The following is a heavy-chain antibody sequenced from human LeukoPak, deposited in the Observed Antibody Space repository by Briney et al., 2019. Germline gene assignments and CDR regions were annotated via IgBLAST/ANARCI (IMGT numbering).Heavy chain of an antibody. J-gene: IGHJ5*02. CDR3: ARNDDWFDP. D-gene: IGHD3-16*01. Sequence: PSETLSLTCAVYGGSFSGYYWSWIRQPPGKGLEWIGEINHSGSTNYNPPLKSRVTISVDTSKNQFSLKLSSVTAADTAVYYCARNDDWFDPWGQGTLVTVSS. CDR2: INHSGST. CDR1: GGSFSGYY. V-gene: IGHV4-34*01.